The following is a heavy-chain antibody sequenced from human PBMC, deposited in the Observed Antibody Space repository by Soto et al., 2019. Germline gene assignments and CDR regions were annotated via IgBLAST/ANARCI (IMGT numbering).Heavy chain of an antibody. CDR1: GTSFSSYA. CDR3: ARDHLNIEVVAATRYFQH. D-gene: IGHD2-15*01. V-gene: IGHV1-69*01. Sequence: VQLLSCGAEVKKPGSSVMVCCAASGTSFSSYASSWLRHARGQGLEWMGVIIPIFGTANYAQKFQGRVTITADESTSTAYMELSSLRSEDTAVYYCARDHLNIEVVAATRYFQHWGQGTLVTVSS. CDR2: IIPIFGTA. J-gene: IGHJ1*01.